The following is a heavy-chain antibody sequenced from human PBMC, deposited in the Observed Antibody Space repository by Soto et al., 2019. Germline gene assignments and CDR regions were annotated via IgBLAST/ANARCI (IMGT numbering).Heavy chain of an antibody. CDR1: GGTFSSYA. D-gene: IGHD3-9*01. V-gene: IGHV1-69*13. J-gene: IGHJ5*02. CDR2: IIPIFGTA. CDR3: ARXPRLRYFEPLQYNWFDP. Sequence: SVKVSCKASGGTFSSYAISWVRQAPGQGLEWMGGIIPIFGTANYAQKFQGRVTITADESTSTAYMELSSLRSEDTAVYYCARXPRLRYFEPLQYNWFDPWGQGTLVTVSS.